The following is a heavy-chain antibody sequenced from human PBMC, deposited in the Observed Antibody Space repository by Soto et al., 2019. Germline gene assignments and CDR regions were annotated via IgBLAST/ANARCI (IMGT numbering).Heavy chain of an antibody. Sequence: ASVKVSCKASGGTFSSYAISWVRQAPGQGLEWMGGIIPIFGTANYAQKFQGRVTITADKSTSTAYMELSSLRSEDMAVYYCARDRGQRYCSGGSCYLVERLYNWFDPWGQGTLVTVSS. CDR3: ARDRGQRYCSGGSCYLVERLYNWFDP. CDR2: IIPIFGTA. V-gene: IGHV1-69*06. D-gene: IGHD2-15*01. J-gene: IGHJ5*02. CDR1: GGTFSSYA.